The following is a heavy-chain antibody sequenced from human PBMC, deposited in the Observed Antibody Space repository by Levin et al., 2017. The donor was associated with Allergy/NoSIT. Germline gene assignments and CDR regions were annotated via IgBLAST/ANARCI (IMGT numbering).Heavy chain of an antibody. J-gene: IGHJ6*03. D-gene: IGHD3-10*01. CDR2: ISSDGSYK. Sequence: GGSLRLSCAASGFTFSIYGIYWVRQAPGKGLEWVAIISSDGSYKSYADSVKGRFTVSRDNSKNTLYLQMNSQRPEDTAVYYCAKGGDMDVWGKGTTVTVSS. V-gene: IGHV3-30*18. CDR1: GFTFSIYG. CDR3: AKGGDMDV.